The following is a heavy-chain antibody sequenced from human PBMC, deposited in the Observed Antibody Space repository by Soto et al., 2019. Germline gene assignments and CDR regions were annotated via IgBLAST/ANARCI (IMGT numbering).Heavy chain of an antibody. CDR2: FDPEDGET. CDR3: ATSGEYKGYYYDSSGEFDY. V-gene: IGHV1-24*01. J-gene: IGHJ4*02. D-gene: IGHD3-22*01. Sequence: ASVKVSCKVSGYTLTELSMHWVRQAPGKGLEWMGGFDPEDGETIYAQKFQGRVTMTEDTSTDTAYMELSSLRSEDTAVYYCATSGEYKGYYYDSSGEFDYGGQGTL. CDR1: GYTLTELS.